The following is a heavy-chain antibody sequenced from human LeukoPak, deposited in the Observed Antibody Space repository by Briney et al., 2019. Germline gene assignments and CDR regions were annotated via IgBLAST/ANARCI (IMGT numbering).Heavy chain of an antibody. J-gene: IGHJ4*02. CDR2: IYFSGNT. CDR3: ARHDKGFDY. Sequence: SETLSLTCTVSGGSISSSSYYWGWIRQPPGKGLEWIASIYFSGNTYYNPSLKSRVTISIDTSKNQFSLKLSSVTAADTAVYYCARHDKGFDYWGQGTLVTVSA. V-gene: IGHV4-39*01. CDR1: GGSISSSSYY. D-gene: IGHD3-22*01.